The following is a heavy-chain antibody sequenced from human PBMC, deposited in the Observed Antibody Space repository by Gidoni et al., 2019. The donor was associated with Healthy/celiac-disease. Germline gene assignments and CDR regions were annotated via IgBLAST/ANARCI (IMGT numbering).Heavy chain of an antibody. CDR3: AKDQVYGYSLMD. J-gene: IGHJ4*02. CDR1: GFTFSIYG. Sequence: QVLLVESGGGVVQPGRSLRLSCAAFGFTFSIYGMHCVRQAPGNGLEWVAVISYDGSNKYYAVSVKGRFTISRDNSKNTLYLQMNSLRAEDTAVYYCAKDQVYGYSLMDWGQGTLVTVSS. D-gene: IGHD5-18*01. V-gene: IGHV3-30*18. CDR2: ISYDGSNK.